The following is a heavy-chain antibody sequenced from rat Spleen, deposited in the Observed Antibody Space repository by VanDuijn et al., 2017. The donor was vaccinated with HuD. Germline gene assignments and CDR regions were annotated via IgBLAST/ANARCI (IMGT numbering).Heavy chain of an antibody. V-gene: IGHV5S13*01. CDR3: ARHFDLMYTTAGLDY. Sequence: EVQLVESGGGLVQPGRSLKLSCAASGFTYSNYVMAWVSQAPTKGLEWVASISTGGGNTYYRDSVKGRFTISRDNAKNTLYLQMDSLRSEDTATYYCARHFDLMYTTAGLDYWCQGTLVTVSS. CDR2: ISTGGGNT. D-gene: IGHD1-6*01. J-gene: IGHJ3*01. CDR1: GFTYSNYV.